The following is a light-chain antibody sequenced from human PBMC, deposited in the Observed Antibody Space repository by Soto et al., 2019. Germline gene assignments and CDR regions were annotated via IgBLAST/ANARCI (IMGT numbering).Light chain of an antibody. CDR2: AAS. CDR1: QSIGSSY. CDR3: QQYAYLYT. V-gene: IGKV3-20*01. J-gene: IGKJ2*01. Sequence: EIVLTQSPGTLSLSPGERATLSCRASQSIGSSYLAWYQQKPAQAPRLLISAASSRATGIPDRFSGSGSGTDFTLTISRLEPEDSAVYYCQQYAYLYTFGQGTKLEIK.